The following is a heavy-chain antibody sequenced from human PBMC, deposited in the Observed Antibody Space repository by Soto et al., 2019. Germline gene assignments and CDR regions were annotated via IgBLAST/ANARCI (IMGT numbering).Heavy chain of an antibody. CDR1: GFTFSSYS. CDR2: ISSSSSTI. J-gene: IGHJ4*02. Sequence: EVQLVESGGGLVQPGGSLRLSCAASGFTFSSYSMNWVRQAPGKGLEWVSYISSSSSTIYYADSVKGRFTISRDNAKNSLYLQMNSLRAEDTAVYYCARDTGGAAYSSGWCGYWGQGTLVTVSS. D-gene: IGHD6-19*01. CDR3: ARDTGGAAYSSGWCGY. V-gene: IGHV3-48*01.